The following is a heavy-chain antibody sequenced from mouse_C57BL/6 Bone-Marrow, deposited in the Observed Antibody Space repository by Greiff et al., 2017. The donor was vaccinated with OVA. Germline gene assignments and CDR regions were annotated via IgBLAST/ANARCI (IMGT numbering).Heavy chain of an antibody. J-gene: IGHJ3*01. CDR3: ARDGVYYGNSAWFAY. D-gene: IGHD2-1*01. Sequence: VQLKESGPELVKPGASVKIPCKASGYTFTDYNMDWVKQSHGKSLEWIGDINPNNGGTIYNQKFKGKATLTVDKSSSTAYMELRSLTSEDTAVYYCARDGVYYGNSAWFAYWGQGTLVTVSA. CDR1: GYTFTDYN. V-gene: IGHV1-18*01. CDR2: INPNNGGT.